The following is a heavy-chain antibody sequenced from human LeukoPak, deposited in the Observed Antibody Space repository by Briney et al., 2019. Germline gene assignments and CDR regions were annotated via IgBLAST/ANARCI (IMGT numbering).Heavy chain of an antibody. V-gene: IGHV1-46*01. CDR3: ARDSTVTTPPAGY. CDR2: INPSGGST. Sequence: ASVKVSCKASGYTFTSCYMHWVRQAPGQGLEWMGIINPSGGSTSYAQKFQGRATMTRDTSTSTVYMELSSLRSEDTAVYYCARDSTVTTPPAGYWGQGTLVTVSS. CDR1: GYTFTSCY. J-gene: IGHJ4*02. D-gene: IGHD4-17*01.